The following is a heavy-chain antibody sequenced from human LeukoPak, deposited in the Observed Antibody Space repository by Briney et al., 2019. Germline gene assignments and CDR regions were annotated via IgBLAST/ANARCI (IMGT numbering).Heavy chain of an antibody. CDR3: AKDRYSSGWYLGYFDY. Sequence: PGGSLRLSCAASGFTFSVYYMSWIRQAPGKGLEWVSYISSSGSTIYYADSVKGRFTISRDNAKNSLYLQMNSLRAEDTAVYYCAKDRYSSGWYLGYFDYWGQGTLVTVSS. D-gene: IGHD6-19*01. CDR1: GFTFSVYY. J-gene: IGHJ4*02. V-gene: IGHV3-11*04. CDR2: ISSSGSTI.